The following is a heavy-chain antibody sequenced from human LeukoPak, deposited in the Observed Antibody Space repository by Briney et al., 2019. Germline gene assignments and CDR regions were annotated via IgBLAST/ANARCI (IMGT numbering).Heavy chain of an antibody. CDR1: GGSFSGYY. Sequence: SETLSLTCAVYGGSFSGYYWSWIRQPPGKGLEWIGEIYHSGSTNYNPSLKSRVTISVDTSKNQFSLKLSSVTAADTAVYYCARKPSDGSVFYYYYYGMDVWGQGTTVTVSS. J-gene: IGHJ6*02. CDR2: IYHSGST. CDR3: ARKPSDGSVFYYYYYGMDV. D-gene: IGHD1-26*01. V-gene: IGHV4-34*01.